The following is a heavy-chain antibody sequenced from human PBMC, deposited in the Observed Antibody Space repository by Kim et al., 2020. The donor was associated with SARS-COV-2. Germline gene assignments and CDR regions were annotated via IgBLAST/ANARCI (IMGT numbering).Heavy chain of an antibody. CDR1: GYTFTSYG. CDR3: ARVGFGEFSLDDYYYGMDV. Sequence: ASVKVSCKASGYTFTSYGISWVRQAPGQGLEWMGWISAYNGNTNYAQKLQGRVTMTTDTSTSTAYMELRSLRSDDTAVYYCARVGFGEFSLDDYYYGMDVWGQGTTVTVSS. D-gene: IGHD3-10*01. V-gene: IGHV1-18*01. CDR2: ISAYNGNT. J-gene: IGHJ6*02.